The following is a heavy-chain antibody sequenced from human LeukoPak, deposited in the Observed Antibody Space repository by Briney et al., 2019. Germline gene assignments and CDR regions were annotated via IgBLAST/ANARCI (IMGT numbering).Heavy chain of an antibody. CDR1: GFTFSSYS. V-gene: IGHV3-21*01. CDR2: ISSSSSYI. Sequence: NPGGSLRLSCAASGFTFSSYSMNWVRQAPGKGLEWVSSISSSSSYIYYADSVKGRFTISRDNAKNSLYLQMNSLRAEDTAVYYCARDTRPDIDGGNSDYFDYWGQGTLVTVSS. CDR3: ARDTRPDIDGGNSDYFDY. J-gene: IGHJ4*02. D-gene: IGHD4-23*01.